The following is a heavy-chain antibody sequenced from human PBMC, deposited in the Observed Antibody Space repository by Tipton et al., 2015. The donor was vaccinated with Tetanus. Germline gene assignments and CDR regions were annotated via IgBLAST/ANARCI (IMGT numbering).Heavy chain of an antibody. Sequence: LSLTCTVSGGSVSSGSYYWSWIRQPPGKGLEWIGYIYYSGSTNYNPSLKSRVTISVDTSKSQFSLKLSSVTAADTAVYYCAREGYYDSSGYYYKGAFDIWGQGTMVTVSS. CDR1: GGSVSSGSYY. D-gene: IGHD3-22*01. CDR3: AREGYYDSSGYYYKGAFDI. V-gene: IGHV4-61*01. CDR2: IYYSGST. J-gene: IGHJ3*02.